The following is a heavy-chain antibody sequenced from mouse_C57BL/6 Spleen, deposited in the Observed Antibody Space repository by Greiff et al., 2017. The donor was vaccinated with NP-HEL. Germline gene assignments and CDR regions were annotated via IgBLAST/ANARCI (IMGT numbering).Heavy chain of an antibody. CDR3: ARGGVAYWYFDV. CDR2: INPNNGGT. J-gene: IGHJ1*03. Sequence: EVQLQQSGPELVKPGASVKMSCKASGYTFTDYNMHWVKQSHGKSLEWIGYINPNNGGTSYNQKFKGTATLTVNTSSSTAYMELRSLTSEDSAVYYCARGGVAYWYFDVWGTGTTVTVSS. CDR1: GYTFTDYN. V-gene: IGHV1-22*01. D-gene: IGHD1-1*02.